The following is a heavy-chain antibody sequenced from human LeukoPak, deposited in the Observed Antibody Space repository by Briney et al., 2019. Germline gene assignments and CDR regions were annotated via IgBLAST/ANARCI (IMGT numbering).Heavy chain of an antibody. J-gene: IGHJ6*03. V-gene: IGHV4-61*02. CDR1: RGSISSGRYY. CDR2: IYTSGST. D-gene: IGHD2-15*01. CDR3: ARVRCSGGSCYSLYYYYYMDV. Sequence: SQTLSLTCTVSRGSISSGRYYWSWIRQPAGKGLEWIRRIYTSGSTNHNPSLKSRVTISVDTSKNQFSLKLNSVTAADTAVYYCARVRCSGGSCYSLYYYYYMDVWGKGTTVTVSS.